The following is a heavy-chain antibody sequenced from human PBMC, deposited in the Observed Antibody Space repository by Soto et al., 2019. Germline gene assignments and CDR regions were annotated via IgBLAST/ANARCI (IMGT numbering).Heavy chain of an antibody. CDR3: ASPIAAAASDDAFDI. J-gene: IGHJ3*02. Sequence: GASVQVSCKASGGTFSSYAISWVRQAPRQGFEWMGGIIAIFGTANYAQKFQGRVTITADESTSTAYMELSSLRSGDMAVYYCASPIAAAASDDAFDIWGQGTMVTVSS. CDR2: IIAIFGTA. CDR1: GGTFSSYA. D-gene: IGHD6-13*01. V-gene: IGHV1-69*13.